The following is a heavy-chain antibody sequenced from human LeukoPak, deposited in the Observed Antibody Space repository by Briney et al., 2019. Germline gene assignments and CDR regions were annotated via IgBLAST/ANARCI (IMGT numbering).Heavy chain of an antibody. J-gene: IGHJ4*02. CDR3: AREGSFDY. CDR1: GYTFTGYY. Sequence: ASVKVSCKASGYTFTGYYLHWVRLAPGQGLEWMGWLNPSTGATNSAQRFQGRVTLTRDTSITTAYMELSRLTSDDTTVYYCAREGSFDYWGQGTLVTVSS. V-gene: IGHV1-2*02. CDR2: LNPSTGAT. D-gene: IGHD3-10*01.